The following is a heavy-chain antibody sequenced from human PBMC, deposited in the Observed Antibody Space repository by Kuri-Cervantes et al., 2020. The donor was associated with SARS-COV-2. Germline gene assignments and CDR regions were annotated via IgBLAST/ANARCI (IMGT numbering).Heavy chain of an antibody. Sequence: SETLSLTCTVSGGSISSYYWSWIRQPPGKGLEWIGSIYYSGSTYYNPSLKSRVTISVDTSKNQFSLKLSSVTAADTAVYYCARDAVGFSLDYWGQGTLVTVSS. CDR3: ARDAVGFSLDY. CDR2: IYYSGST. CDR1: GGSISSYY. D-gene: IGHD1-26*01. V-gene: IGHV4-59*05. J-gene: IGHJ4*02.